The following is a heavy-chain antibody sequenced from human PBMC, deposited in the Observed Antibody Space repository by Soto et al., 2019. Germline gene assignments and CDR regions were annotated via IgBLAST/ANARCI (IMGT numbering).Heavy chain of an antibody. Sequence: QVQLVKSGTEVKKPGASVRVSCKASGYTFTDHVIHWVRQAPGQGLEWMGIINPSGGSPAYAQKFQGRITMSSVTSTSTVYMELSSLRSDDTAFYYCVRFYGGLDVWCQGTTITVSS. D-gene: IGHD4-17*01. J-gene: IGHJ6*02. CDR2: INPSGGSP. CDR1: GYTFTDHV. CDR3: VRFYGGLDV. V-gene: IGHV1-46*01.